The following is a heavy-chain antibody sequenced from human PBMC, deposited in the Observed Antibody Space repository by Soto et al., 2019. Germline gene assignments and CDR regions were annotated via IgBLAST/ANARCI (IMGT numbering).Heavy chain of an antibody. V-gene: IGHV3-74*01. CDR1: GFTFSSYW. CDR2: INSDGSST. D-gene: IGHD5-12*01. Sequence: GGSLRLSCAASGFTFSSYWMHWVRQAPGKGLVWVSRINSDGSSTSYADSVKGRFTISRDNAKNTLYLQMNSLRAEDTAVYYCERDDSGHDYYYYGMDVWGQGTTVTVSS. J-gene: IGHJ6*02. CDR3: ERDDSGHDYYYYGMDV.